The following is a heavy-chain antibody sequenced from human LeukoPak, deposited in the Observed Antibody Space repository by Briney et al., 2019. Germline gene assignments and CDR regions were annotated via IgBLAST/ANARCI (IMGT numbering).Heavy chain of an antibody. V-gene: IGHV3-15*04. J-gene: IGHJ4*02. CDR3: ASLVGFSLYY. CDR1: GFTFSYAW. CDR2: IAVRSDGGTT. Sequence: KSGGSLRLSCAASGFTFSYAWMTWVRQGPGKGLEWVGHIAVRSDGGTTDYAAPVKGRFTTSRDDSKSTLYLQMDSLQTEDTALYYCASLVGFSLYYWGQGTLVT. D-gene: IGHD1-26*01.